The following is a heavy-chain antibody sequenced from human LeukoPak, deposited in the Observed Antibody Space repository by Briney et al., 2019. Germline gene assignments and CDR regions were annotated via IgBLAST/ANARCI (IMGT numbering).Heavy chain of an antibody. V-gene: IGHV3-48*02. CDR3: VRDPHAFDI. Sequence: GGSLRLSCATSGFTVRNYGMHWVRQAPGKGLEWVSYITGSSSPIYYADSVKGRFTNSRDNAKNSVYLQMSSLRDEDTAVYYCVRDPHAFDIWGQGTMVTVSS. CDR2: ITGSSSPI. CDR1: GFTVRNYG. J-gene: IGHJ3*02.